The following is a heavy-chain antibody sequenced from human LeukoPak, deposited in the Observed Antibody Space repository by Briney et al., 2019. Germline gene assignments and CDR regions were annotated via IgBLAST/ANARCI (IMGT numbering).Heavy chain of an antibody. Sequence: PGGSLRLSCAASGFSFSSYGMHCIRQAPGKGLGWVAFIRNDGTKKYYADSVKGRFTFSRDNSKSTLYLQMDSLTAEDTAVYYCAKDGNWGFEKWGQGTLVTVSS. D-gene: IGHD7-27*01. CDR1: GFSFSSYG. J-gene: IGHJ4*02. CDR2: IRNDGTKK. CDR3: AKDGNWGFEK. V-gene: IGHV3-30*02.